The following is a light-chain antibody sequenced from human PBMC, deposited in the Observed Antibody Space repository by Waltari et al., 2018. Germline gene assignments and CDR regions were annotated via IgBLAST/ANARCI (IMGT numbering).Light chain of an antibody. CDR2: DVS. V-gene: IGLV2-14*04. J-gene: IGLJ3*02. CDR3: SSYTSSSTWV. Sequence: WYQQHPGNAPKLMMSDVSKRPSGVSNRFTGSKSDNTASLTISGLQAEDEADYYCSSYTSSSTWVFGGGTKLTVL.